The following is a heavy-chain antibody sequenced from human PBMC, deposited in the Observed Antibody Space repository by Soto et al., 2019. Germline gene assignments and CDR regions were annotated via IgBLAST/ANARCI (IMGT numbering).Heavy chain of an antibody. CDR2: IYYSGST. CDR3: ARVVRYSYGFDY. J-gene: IGHJ4*02. CDR1: GGSISSYY. D-gene: IGHD5-18*01. V-gene: IGHV4-59*01. Sequence: SETLSLTCTVSGGSISSYYWSWIRQPPGKGLEWIGYIYYSGSTNYNPSLKSRVTISVDTSKNQFSLKLSSVTAADTAVYYCARVVRYSYGFDYWGQGTLVTVSS.